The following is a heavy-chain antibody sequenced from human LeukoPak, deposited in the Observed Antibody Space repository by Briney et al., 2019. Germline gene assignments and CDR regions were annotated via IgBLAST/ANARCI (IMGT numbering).Heavy chain of an antibody. CDR2: IYYSGST. CDR3: ARGRITMVRGEGRNLYYFDY. V-gene: IGHV4-59*01. Sequence: SETLSLTCTVSGGSISSYYWSWIRQPPGKGLEWIGYIYYSGSTNYNPSLKSRVTISVDTSKNQFSLKLSSVTAADTAVYYCARGRITMVRGEGRNLYYFDYWGQGTLVSVSS. D-gene: IGHD3-10*01. J-gene: IGHJ4*02. CDR1: GGSISSYY.